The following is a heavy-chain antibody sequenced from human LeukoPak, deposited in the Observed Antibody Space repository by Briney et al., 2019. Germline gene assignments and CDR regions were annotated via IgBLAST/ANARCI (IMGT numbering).Heavy chain of an antibody. CDR1: GFNFSIYP. J-gene: IGHJ5*02. D-gene: IGHD4-17*01. V-gene: IGHV3-7*01. CDR2: IKQDGSEK. Sequence: GGSLRLSCTTSGFNFSIYPMTWVRQAPGKGLEWVANIKQDGSEKYYVDSVKGRFTISRDNAKNSLYLQMNSLRAEDTAVYYCARDRLRNWFDPWGQGTLVTVSS. CDR3: ARDRLRNWFDP.